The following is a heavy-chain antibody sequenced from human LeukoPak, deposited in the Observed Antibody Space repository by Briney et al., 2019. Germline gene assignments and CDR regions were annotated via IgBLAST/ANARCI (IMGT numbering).Heavy chain of an antibody. Sequence: GASVKVSCKASGYTFTSYDINWVRQATGQGLEWMGWMNPNSGNTGYAQKFQGRVTMTRNTSISTAYMELSSLRSEDTAVYYCARYGSENYYYYYMDVWGQGTLVTVSS. J-gene: IGHJ6*03. CDR2: MNPNSGNT. V-gene: IGHV1-8*01. CDR1: GYTFTSYD. D-gene: IGHD3-10*01. CDR3: ARYGSENYYYYYMDV.